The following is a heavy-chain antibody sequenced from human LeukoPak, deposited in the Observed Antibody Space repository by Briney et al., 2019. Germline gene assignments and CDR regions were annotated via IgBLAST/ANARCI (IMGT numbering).Heavy chain of an antibody. CDR2: INPSGDST. CDR1: GYTFTSYN. J-gene: IGHJ4*02. CDR3: ARGAYSGTGSYYDY. V-gene: IGHV1-46*01. Sequence: ASVKLSCKASGYTFTSYNMHWVRQAPGQGLEWMGIINPSGDSTSYTEKFQGRVSMTKDTFTSTVYMELSSLRSEDTAVYYCARGAYSGTGSYYDYWGQGTLVTVSS. D-gene: IGHD3-10*01.